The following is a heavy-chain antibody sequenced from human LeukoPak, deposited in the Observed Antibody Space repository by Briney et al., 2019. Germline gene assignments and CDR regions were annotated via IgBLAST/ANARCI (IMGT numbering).Heavy chain of an antibody. D-gene: IGHD2-2*01. J-gene: IGHJ5*02. Sequence: SETLSLTCTVSGGSISSYYWSWLRQPQGKGLEWIGYIYYSGSTNYNPSLKSRVTISVDTSKNQFSLKLSSVTAADTAVYYCARSYCSSTSCYSNWFDPWGRGTLVTVPS. CDR2: IYYSGST. V-gene: IGHV4-59*01. CDR3: ARSYCSSTSCYSNWFDP. CDR1: GGSISSYY.